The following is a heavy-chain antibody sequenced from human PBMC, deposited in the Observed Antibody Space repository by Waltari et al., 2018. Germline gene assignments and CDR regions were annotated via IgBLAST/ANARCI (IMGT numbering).Heavy chain of an antibody. CDR2: INPNSGGT. V-gene: IGHV1-2*06. J-gene: IGHJ5*02. D-gene: IGHD1-1*01. CDR3: ARKVSGTDELDP. Sequence: QVQLVQSGAEMKKPGASVKVSCKASGYTFTGYYMPWVRQAPGQGLEWMGRINPNSGGTNYAQKFQGRVTMTRDTSISTAYMELSRLRSDDTAVYYCARKVSGTDELDPWGQGTLVTVSS. CDR1: GYTFTGYY.